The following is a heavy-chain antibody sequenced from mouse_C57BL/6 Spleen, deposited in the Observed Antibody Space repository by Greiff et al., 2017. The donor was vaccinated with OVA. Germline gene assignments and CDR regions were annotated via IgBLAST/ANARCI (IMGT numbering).Heavy chain of an antibody. D-gene: IGHD3-3*01. CDR2: IYPGDGYT. CDR1: GYAFSSYW. V-gene: IGHV1-80*01. J-gene: IGHJ1*03. Sequence: QVQLQQSGAELVKPGASVKISCKASGYAFSSYWMNWVKQRPGKGLEWIGQIYPGDGYTNYNGKFKGKATLTADKSSSTAYMQLSSLTSEDSAVYFCASRLGENWYFDVWGTGTTVTVSS. CDR3: ASRLGENWYFDV.